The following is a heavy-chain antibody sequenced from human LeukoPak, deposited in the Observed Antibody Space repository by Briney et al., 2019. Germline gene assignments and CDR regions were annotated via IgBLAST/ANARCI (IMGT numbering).Heavy chain of an antibody. J-gene: IGHJ4*02. Sequence: QAGGSLRLSCSASGFTFNRFYLHWVRQAPGKGLEWVAVISYDGSNKYYADSVKGRFTISRDNSKNTLYLQMNSLRAEDTAVYYCAKDTYDYGNAFDYWGQGTLVTVSS. CDR3: AKDTYDYGNAFDY. D-gene: IGHD4-11*01. V-gene: IGHV3-30*18. CDR1: GFTFNRFY. CDR2: ISYDGSNK.